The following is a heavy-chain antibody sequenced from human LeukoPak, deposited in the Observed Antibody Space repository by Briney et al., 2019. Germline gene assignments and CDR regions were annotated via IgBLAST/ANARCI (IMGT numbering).Heavy chain of an antibody. J-gene: IGHJ4*02. CDR2: INWNGAST. D-gene: IGHD4-11*01. Sequence: GGSLRLSCGASGFKFDDYGMSWVRQAPGKGLEWVSGINWNGASTGYADSVKGRFTISRDNAKNSLYLQMNSLRAEDTAVYYCARSQDYQYYFDFWGQGTPVTVSS. V-gene: IGHV3-20*04. CDR3: ARSQDYQYYFDF. CDR1: GFKFDDYG.